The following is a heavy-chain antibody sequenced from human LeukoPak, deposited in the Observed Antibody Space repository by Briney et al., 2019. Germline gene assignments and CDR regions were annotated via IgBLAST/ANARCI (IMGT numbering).Heavy chain of an antibody. J-gene: IGHJ3*02. CDR2: IYTSGST. V-gene: IGHV4-4*07. Sequence: SETLSLTCTVSGGSISSYYWSWIRQPAGKGLEWIGRIYTSGSTNYNPSLKSRVTMSVDTSKNQFSLKLSSVTAADTAVYYCARDKRHYDFWSGPPPWAFDIWGQGTMVTVSS. CDR1: GGSISSYY. CDR3: ARDKRHYDFWSGPPPWAFDI. D-gene: IGHD3-3*01.